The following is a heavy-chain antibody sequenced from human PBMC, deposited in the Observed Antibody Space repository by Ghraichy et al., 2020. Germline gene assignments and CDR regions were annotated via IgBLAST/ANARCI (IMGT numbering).Heavy chain of an antibody. V-gene: IGHV3-30-3*01. CDR3: ARDIKSSSWSYYYYAMDV. J-gene: IGHJ6*02. D-gene: IGHD6-6*01. CDR2: ISHGGGGK. Sequence: GGSLRLSCTASGFTFNTYSMHWVRQPPGKGPEWVAVISHGGGGKNYADSVRGRFTISRDNSKNQVYLQMNSLRVEDTAMYYCARDIKSSSWSYYYYAMDVWGHGTTITVSS. CDR1: GFTFNTYS.